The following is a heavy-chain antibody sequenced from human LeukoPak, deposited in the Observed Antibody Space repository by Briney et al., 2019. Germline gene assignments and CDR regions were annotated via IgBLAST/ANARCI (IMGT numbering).Heavy chain of an antibody. CDR3: AKGSRSGGSCYSDFDY. Sequence: GGSLRLSCAASGFTFSSYAMSWVRQAPGKGLEWVSAISGSGGSTYYADSVKGRFTISRDNSKNTLYLQMSSLRAEDTAVYYCAKGSRSGGSCYSDFDYWGQGTLVTVSS. CDR2: ISGSGGST. V-gene: IGHV3-23*01. J-gene: IGHJ4*02. CDR1: GFTFSSYA. D-gene: IGHD2-15*01.